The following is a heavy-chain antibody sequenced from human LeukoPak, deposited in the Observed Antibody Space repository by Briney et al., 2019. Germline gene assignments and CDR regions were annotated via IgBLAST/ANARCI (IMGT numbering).Heavy chain of an antibody. V-gene: IGHV3-48*02. CDR2: ISSSSNTI. CDR3: ARDILTKQAYSGYDN. J-gene: IGHJ4*02. CDR1: GISFSSHG. D-gene: IGHD5-12*01. Sequence: PGTSLRLSCAASGISFSSHGMHWVRQAPGKGLEWVSYISSSSNTIYYADSAKGRFTISRDNAKNSLYLQMNSLRDEDTAVYYCARDILTKQAYSGYDNGGKGTLVTVSS.